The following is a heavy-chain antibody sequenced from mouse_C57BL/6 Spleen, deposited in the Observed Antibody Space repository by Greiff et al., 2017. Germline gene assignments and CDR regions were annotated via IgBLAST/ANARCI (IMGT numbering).Heavy chain of an antibody. Sequence: QVQLKQPGTDLVKPGASVKLSCKASGYTFTSYWLHWVQQRPGQGLEWIGNITPSNGGTNYNEKLKSKATLTVDKSSSTAYMQLSSLTSEDSAVYYCARSEAYYSNYVGYWGQGTTLTVSS. D-gene: IGHD2-5*01. J-gene: IGHJ2*01. CDR3: ARSEAYYSNYVGY. CDR1: GYTFTSYW. V-gene: IGHV1-53*01. CDR2: ITPSNGGT.